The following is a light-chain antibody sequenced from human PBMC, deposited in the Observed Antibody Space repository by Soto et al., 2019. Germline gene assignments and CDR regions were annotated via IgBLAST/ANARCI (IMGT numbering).Light chain of an antibody. Sequence: DIQMTQSPSTLSAYVGDRVTITFRASQSNDSWLALYQQKLVKAPNLLIYKASSLESGVPSRFSGSGSGTEFTPTISSLQPFDSATYYYQQFHRYPVTFGQGTKVDIK. J-gene: IGKJ1*01. CDR2: KAS. CDR3: QQFHRYPVT. V-gene: IGKV1-5*03. CDR1: QSNDSW.